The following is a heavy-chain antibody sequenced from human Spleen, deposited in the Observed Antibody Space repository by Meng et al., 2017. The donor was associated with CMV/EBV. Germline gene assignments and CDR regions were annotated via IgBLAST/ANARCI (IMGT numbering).Heavy chain of an antibody. D-gene: IGHD3-16*02. CDR3: ARDRYYDYVWGSYRPSDAFDI. CDR2: IKQDGSER. CDR1: GFTFSNYW. V-gene: IGHV3-7*01. Sequence: GESLKISCAVAGFTFSNYWMSWARQAPGKGLEWVANIKQDGSERYYVDSVKGRFTISRDNAKNSLWLQMNSLRVDDTAVYYCARDRYYDYVWGSYRPSDAFDIWGQGTMVTVSS. J-gene: IGHJ3*02.